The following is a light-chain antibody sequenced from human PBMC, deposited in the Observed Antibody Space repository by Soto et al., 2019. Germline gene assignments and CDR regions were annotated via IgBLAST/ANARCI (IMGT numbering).Light chain of an antibody. CDR1: QDVNIY. CDR2: GAS. V-gene: IGKV3D-15*01. J-gene: IGKJ4*01. Sequence: EILMTQSPATLSVSPGERATLSCRANQDVNIYLAWYQQKHGQAPRLLISGASTRATGIPARFSGSGSGTEFTLTISSLQSEDAAVYYCQQYGNWPLTFGGGTNVEIK. CDR3: QQYGNWPLT.